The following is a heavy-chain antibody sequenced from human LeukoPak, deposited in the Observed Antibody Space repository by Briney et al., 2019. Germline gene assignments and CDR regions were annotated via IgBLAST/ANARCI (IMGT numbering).Heavy chain of an antibody. D-gene: IGHD3-22*01. V-gene: IGHV5-51*01. Sequence: GESLKISCKGSGYSFTSYWIGWVRQMPGKGLEWMGIIYPGDSDTRYSPSFQGQVTISADKSISTAYLQWSSLKASDTAMYYCARQEYYYDSSGYYPVGFDYWGQGTLDTVSS. CDR2: IYPGDSDT. CDR1: GYSFTSYW. J-gene: IGHJ4*02. CDR3: ARQEYYYDSSGYYPVGFDY.